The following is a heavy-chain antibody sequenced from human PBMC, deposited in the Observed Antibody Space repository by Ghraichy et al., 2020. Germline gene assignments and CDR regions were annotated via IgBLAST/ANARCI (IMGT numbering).Heavy chain of an antibody. Sequence: SETLSLTCTVSGGSISSYYWSWIRQPPGKGLEWIGYIYYSGSTNYNPSLKSRVTISVDTSKNQFSLKLSSVTAADTAVYYCARLESGYHVSTYYYYYYMDVWGKGTTVTVSS. J-gene: IGHJ6*03. D-gene: IGHD3-22*01. CDR2: IYYSGST. CDR3: ARLESGYHVSTYYYYYYMDV. CDR1: GGSISSYY. V-gene: IGHV4-59*08.